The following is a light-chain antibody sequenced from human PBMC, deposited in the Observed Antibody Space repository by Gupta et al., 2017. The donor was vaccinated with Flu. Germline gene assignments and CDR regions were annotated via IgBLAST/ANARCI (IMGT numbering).Light chain of an antibody. V-gene: IGLV3-21*03. CDR3: QVWDSSSDHWV. Sequence: GKTARITCGGNNIGSKSVHWYQQKPGQAPVLVVYDESDRPSGIPERFSGSNSGNTATLTISRVEAGDEADYYCQVWDSSSDHWVFGGGTKLTVL. J-gene: IGLJ3*02. CDR2: DES. CDR1: NIGSKS.